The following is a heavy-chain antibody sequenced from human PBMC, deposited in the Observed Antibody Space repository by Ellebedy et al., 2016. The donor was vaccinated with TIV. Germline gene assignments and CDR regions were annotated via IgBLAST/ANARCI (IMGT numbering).Heavy chain of an antibody. CDR2: VNNGNNP. CDR1: GFTLSNYA. D-gene: IGHD6-19*01. Sequence: GESLKISCAASGFTLSNYAMSWVRQAPGQGLQWVASVNNGNNPYYAESARGRFTIFRDTFMNTVSLQMNSLRADDTGVYYCAKDHRSSGWPAFDYWGQGTLITVSS. J-gene: IGHJ4*02. V-gene: IGHV3-23*05. CDR3: AKDHRSSGWPAFDY.